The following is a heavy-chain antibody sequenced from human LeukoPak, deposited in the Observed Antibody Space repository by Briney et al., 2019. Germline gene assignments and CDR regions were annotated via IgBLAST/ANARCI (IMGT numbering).Heavy chain of an antibody. J-gene: IGHJ4*02. CDR1: GFTFSSYG. D-gene: IGHD5-18*01. CDR2: VSGSGANT. CDR3: AKRIQSAMAMGY. Sequence: GGSLRLSCAASGFTFSSYGMSWVRQAPGKGLEWVSAVSGSGANTYYADSVKGRFTISRDKSKNTLYLQMNSLRAEDTAVYYCAKRIQSAMAMGYWGQGTLVTVSS. V-gene: IGHV3-23*01.